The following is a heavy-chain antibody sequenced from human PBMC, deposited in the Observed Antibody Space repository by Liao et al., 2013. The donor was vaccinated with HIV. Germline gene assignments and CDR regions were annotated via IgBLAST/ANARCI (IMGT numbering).Heavy chain of an antibody. CDR3: AREARPRYYNHRSGAFDI. CDR2: LYTSGST. Sequence: QVQLQESGPGLVKPSETLSLTCTVSGGSISSYYWSWIRQPAGKGLEWIGRLYTSGSTNYNPSLKSRVTISVDTSKNQFSLKLSSVTAADTAVYYCAREARPRYYNHRSGAFDIWGQGTMVTVSS. J-gene: IGHJ3*02. D-gene: IGHD3-9*01. V-gene: IGHV4-4*07. CDR1: GGSISSYY.